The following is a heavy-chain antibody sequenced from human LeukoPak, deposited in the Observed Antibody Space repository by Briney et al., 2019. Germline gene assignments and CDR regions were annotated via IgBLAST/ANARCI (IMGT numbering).Heavy chain of an antibody. Sequence: ASVKVSCKASGYSFTNNYIHWVRQAPGQGLEWMGGINPSGGSTSYAQKFQGRVTMTRDTSTSTVYMELSSLRSEDTAVYYCAREVGYSYGPDYWGQGTLVTVSS. J-gene: IGHJ4*02. CDR1: GYSFTNNY. D-gene: IGHD5-18*01. V-gene: IGHV1-46*01. CDR2: INPSGGST. CDR3: AREVGYSYGPDY.